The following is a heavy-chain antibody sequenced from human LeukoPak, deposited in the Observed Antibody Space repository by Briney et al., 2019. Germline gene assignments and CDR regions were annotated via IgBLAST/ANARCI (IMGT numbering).Heavy chain of an antibody. Sequence: PSETLSLTCTVSGGSVSSSYYWGWIRRPPGKGLEWIGSICSGGNTCYNPSLESRVTISVDSSRSHFFLQLTSATAADTAVYFCARDGPWKSDCWGRGTLVTVSS. D-gene: IGHD1-1*01. V-gene: IGHV4-39*02. CDR2: ICSGGNT. CDR1: GGSVSSSYY. CDR3: ARDGPWKSDC. J-gene: IGHJ4*02.